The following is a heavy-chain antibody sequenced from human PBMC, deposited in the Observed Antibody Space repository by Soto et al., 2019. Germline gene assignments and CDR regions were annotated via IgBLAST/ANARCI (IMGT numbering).Heavy chain of an antibody. CDR3: AKTMSRLGGYDMNWLAP. CDR1: GYTFTGQY. CDR2: INPNSGGT. V-gene: IGHV1-2*04. Sequence: ASVKVSCKASGYTFTGQYIHWVRQAPGQGLEWMGWINPNSGGTNYAQKFQGWVTMTRDTSISTAYMELNSLRVEDTAVYYCAKTMSRLGGYDMNWLAPWGQGTLVTVSS. D-gene: IGHD5-12*01. J-gene: IGHJ5*02.